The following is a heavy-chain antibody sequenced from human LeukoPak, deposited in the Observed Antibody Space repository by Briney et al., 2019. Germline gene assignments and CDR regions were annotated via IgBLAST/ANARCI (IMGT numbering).Heavy chain of an antibody. V-gene: IGHV3-7*01. CDR2: INQDGTEK. Sequence: GSLRPSCAASGFIFRNYWMGWVRQAPGKGLEWVASINQDGTEKYYVDSVKGRFTISRDNAENSLYLQINSLGAEDTAVYYCARDTYGGFDSWGQGTLVTVSS. J-gene: IGHJ4*02. D-gene: IGHD4-23*01. CDR3: ARDTYGGFDS. CDR1: GFIFRNYW.